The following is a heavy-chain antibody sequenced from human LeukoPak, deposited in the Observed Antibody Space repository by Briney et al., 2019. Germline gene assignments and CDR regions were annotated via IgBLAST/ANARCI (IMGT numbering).Heavy chain of an antibody. J-gene: IGHJ5*02. CDR1: GGSFSGYY. CDR3: ARGPGYCSSTSCLTFDP. D-gene: IGHD2-2*01. V-gene: IGHV4-34*01. CDR2: INHIGST. Sequence: SETLSLTCSVYGGSFSGYYWSWIRQPPGKGLEWIGDINHIGSTNYNPSLKSRVTISVDTSKNQFSLKLSSVTAADTAVYYCARGPGYCSSTSCLTFDPWGQGTLVTVSS.